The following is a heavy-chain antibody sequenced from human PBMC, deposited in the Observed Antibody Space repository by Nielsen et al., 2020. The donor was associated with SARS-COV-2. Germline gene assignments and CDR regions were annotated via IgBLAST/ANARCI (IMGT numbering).Heavy chain of an antibody. D-gene: IGHD5-24*01. CDR1: GYSFTTYW. V-gene: IGHV5-51*01. CDR3: ARQALGRDGYINPDY. Sequence: GESLKISCQGSGYSFTTYWIGWVRQMPGKGLEWMGIIYPGDSDTRYSPSFEGQVTISADKSISTAYLQWSSLKASDTAMYYCARQALGRDGYINPDYWGQGTLVTVSS. J-gene: IGHJ4*02. CDR2: IYPGDSDT.